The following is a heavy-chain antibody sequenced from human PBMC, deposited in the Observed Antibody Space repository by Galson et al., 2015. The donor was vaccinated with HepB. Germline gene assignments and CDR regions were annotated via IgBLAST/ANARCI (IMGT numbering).Heavy chain of an antibody. CDR1: GGTFSSYA. CDR3: ARDKADPDYGDYVWYFDL. CDR2: IIPIFGTA. V-gene: IGHV1-69*13. Sequence: SVKVSCKASGGTFSSYAISWVRQAPGQGLEWMGGIIPIFGTANYAQKFQGRVTITADESTSTAYMELSSLRAEDTAVYYCARDKADPDYGDYVWYFDLWGRGTLVTVSS. D-gene: IGHD4-17*01. J-gene: IGHJ2*01.